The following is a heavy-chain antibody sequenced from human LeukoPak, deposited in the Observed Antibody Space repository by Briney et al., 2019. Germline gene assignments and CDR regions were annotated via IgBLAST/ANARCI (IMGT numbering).Heavy chain of an antibody. J-gene: IGHJ4*02. CDR3: TKGGYSTSWYWIY. V-gene: IGHV3-7*03. Sequence: PEGSLRLSCAASGFTFSDTLMTWVRQAPGKGPEWVATIKPDGSEKDYVDSVRGRFTISRVNAKNSLYLQMNSLRAEDTAVYHCTKGGYSTSWYWIYWGQGTLVTVSS. CDR2: IKPDGSEK. CDR1: GFTFSDTL. D-gene: IGHD6-13*01.